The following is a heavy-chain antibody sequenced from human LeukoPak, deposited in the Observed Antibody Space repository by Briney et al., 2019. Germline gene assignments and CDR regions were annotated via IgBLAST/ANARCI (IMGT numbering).Heavy chain of an antibody. CDR1: GFTFSIYS. J-gene: IGHJ6*03. CDR2: IISSSSYI. Sequence: GGSLRLSCAASGFTFSIYSMNWVRQAPGKGLEWVSFIISSSSYIYYADSVKGRFTVSRDNAKNSLYLQMDSLRVEDTAVYYCARDPYSGSYGPYYYYYMDVWGKGTTVTISS. CDR3: ARDPYSGSYGPYYYYYMDV. D-gene: IGHD1-26*01. V-gene: IGHV3-21*06.